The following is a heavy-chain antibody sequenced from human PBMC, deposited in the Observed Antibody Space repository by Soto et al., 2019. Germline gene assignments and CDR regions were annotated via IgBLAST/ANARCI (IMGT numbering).Heavy chain of an antibody. CDR1: GYTFTSYD. V-gene: IGHV1-8*01. D-gene: IGHD3-9*01. Sequence: ASVKVSCKASGYTFTSYDINWVRQATGQGLEWMGWMNPNSGNTGYAQKFQGRVTMTRNTSISTAYMELSSLRSEDTAVYYCATSRYDILTGYQDWGQGTLVTVSS. CDR3: ATSRYDILTGYQD. CDR2: MNPNSGNT. J-gene: IGHJ4*02.